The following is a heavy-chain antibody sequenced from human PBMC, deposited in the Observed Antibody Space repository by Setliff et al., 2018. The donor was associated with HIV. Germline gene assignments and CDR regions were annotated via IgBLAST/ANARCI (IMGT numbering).Heavy chain of an antibody. D-gene: IGHD6-19*01. CDR3: AKGVAGLQYYYYYMDV. Sequence: TLSLTCAVYGGSFSSYYWSWIRQPPGKGLEWIGEINHSGSTNYNPSLKSRVTISVDTSKNQFSLKLSSVTAADTAVYYCAKGVAGLQYYYYYMDVWGKGTTVTVSS. J-gene: IGHJ6*03. CDR2: INHSGST. CDR1: GGSFSSYY. V-gene: IGHV4-34*01.